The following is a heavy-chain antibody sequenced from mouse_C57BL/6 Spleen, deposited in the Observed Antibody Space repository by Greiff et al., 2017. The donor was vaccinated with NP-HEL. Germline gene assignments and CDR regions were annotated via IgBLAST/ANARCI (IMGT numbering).Heavy chain of an antibody. CDR1: GYTFTDYE. V-gene: IGHV1-15*01. CDR2: IDPETGGT. CDR3: TRWPGVGNDAWFAY. D-gene: IGHD2-2*01. Sequence: VQLQQSGAELVRPGASVTLSCKASGYTFTDYEMHWVKQTPVHGLEWIGAIDPETGGTAYNQKFKGKAILTADKSSSTAYMELRSLTSEDSAVYYCTRWPGVGNDAWFAYWGQGTLVTVAA. J-gene: IGHJ3*01.